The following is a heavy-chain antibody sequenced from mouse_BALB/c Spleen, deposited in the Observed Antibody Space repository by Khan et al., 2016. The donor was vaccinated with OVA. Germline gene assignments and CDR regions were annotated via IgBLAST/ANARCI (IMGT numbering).Heavy chain of an antibody. Sequence: VQLQQSGPELVKPGASVKISCKASGYTFTDYNIHWVKQSHGKSLEWIGSFYPYNGGTGYNQKFKTKATLTVDNSSSTAYMELRSLTSEDSAVYYCARSRGPGYDYCFDYWGQGTTLTVSS. CDR2: FYPYNGGT. J-gene: IGHJ2*01. D-gene: IGHD2-4*01. CDR3: ARSRGPGYDYCFDY. CDR1: GYTFTDYN. V-gene: IGHV1S29*02.